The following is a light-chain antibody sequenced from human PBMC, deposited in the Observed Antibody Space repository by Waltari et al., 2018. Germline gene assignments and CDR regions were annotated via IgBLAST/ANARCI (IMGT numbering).Light chain of an antibody. J-gene: IGLJ2*01. Sequence: QSVLTQPPSVSGAPGQRVTIPCTGGGSNIGDGYDVHWYRHLPGKAPELLIYGVKKRPAGVPYRFFGSLSGTKAALGITGLQAEDEADCYCQSYDTSLSVVFGGGTKLTV. CDR1: GSNIGDGYD. CDR2: GVK. V-gene: IGLV1-40*01. CDR3: QSYDTSLSVV.